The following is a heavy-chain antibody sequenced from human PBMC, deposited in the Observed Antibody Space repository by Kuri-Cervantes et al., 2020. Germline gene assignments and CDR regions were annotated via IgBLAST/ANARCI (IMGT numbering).Heavy chain of an antibody. V-gene: IGHV3-48*01. J-gene: IGHJ4*02. Sequence: GGSLRLSCAASGFTFSSYSMNWVRQAPGKGLEWVSYISSSSSTIYYADSVKGRFTISRDNSKNTLYLQMNSLRAEDTAVYYCARKDGAVAGTGGGFDYWGQGTLVTVSS. CDR3: ARKDGAVAGTGGGFDY. CDR1: GFTFSSYS. CDR2: ISSSSSTI. D-gene: IGHD6-19*01.